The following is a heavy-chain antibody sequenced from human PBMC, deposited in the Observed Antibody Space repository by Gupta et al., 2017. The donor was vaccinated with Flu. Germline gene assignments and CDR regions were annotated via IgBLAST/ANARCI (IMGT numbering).Heavy chain of an antibody. CDR3: AREGCSGGDCYSYWFDP. J-gene: IGHJ5*02. D-gene: IGHD2-15*01. Sequence: PGKGLDWVANIKQDGSEKYYVDSVKGRFTISRDNAKNSLYLQMNSLRAEDTAVYYCAREGCSGGDCYSYWFDPWGQGTLVTVSS. V-gene: IGHV3-7*01. CDR2: IKQDGSEK.